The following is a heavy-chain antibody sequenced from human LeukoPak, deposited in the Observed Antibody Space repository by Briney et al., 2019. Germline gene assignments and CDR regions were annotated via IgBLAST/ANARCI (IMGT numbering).Heavy chain of an antibody. Sequence: GGSLRLSCAASGFTFSSFDMHWVRQPTGQGLEWVPTIGTASDTYYPGSVEGRFTLSRDNAKNSLYLQMNSLTAGDTAVYYCARGPPRGKYYYMDVWGKGTTVTVSS. CDR1: GFTFSSFD. D-gene: IGHD1-1*01. CDR2: IGTASDT. V-gene: IGHV3-13*01. J-gene: IGHJ6*03. CDR3: ARGPPRGKYYYMDV.